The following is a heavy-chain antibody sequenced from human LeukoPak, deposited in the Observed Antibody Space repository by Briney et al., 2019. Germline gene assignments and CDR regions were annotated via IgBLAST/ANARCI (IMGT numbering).Heavy chain of an antibody. J-gene: IGHJ4*02. CDR1: GFTFDDYA. V-gene: IGHV3-9*01. Sequence: GGSLRLSCAASGFTFDDYAMHWVRQAPGKGLEWVSGISWNSGSIGYADSVKGRFTISRDNAKNSLYLQMNSLRAEDTALYYCARDLRARITIFGVVSDGFDYWGQGTLVTVSS. CDR2: ISWNSGSI. CDR3: ARDLRARITIFGVVSDGFDY. D-gene: IGHD3-3*01.